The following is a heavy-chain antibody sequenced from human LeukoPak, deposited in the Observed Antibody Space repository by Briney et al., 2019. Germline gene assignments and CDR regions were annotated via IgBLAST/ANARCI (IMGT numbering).Heavy chain of an antibody. CDR1: GYTFTSYD. V-gene: IGHV1-8*03. D-gene: IGHD2-15*01. J-gene: IGHJ4*02. CDR3: ARGASRSFDY. Sequence: ASVRVSCKASGYTFTSYDINWVRQAPGQGLEWMGWMNSNSGNTGYAQKFQGRLTITRITSISTAYMELSSLRSEDTAVYYCARGASRSFDYWGQGTLVTVSS. CDR2: MNSNSGNT.